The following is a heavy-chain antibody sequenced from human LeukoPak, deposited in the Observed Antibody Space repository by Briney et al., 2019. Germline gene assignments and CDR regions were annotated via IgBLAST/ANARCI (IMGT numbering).Heavy chain of an antibody. Sequence: ASVKVSCEACGYTFTGYYMHWVRQAPGQGLEWMGWINPNSGGTNYAQKFQGRVTMTRDTSISTAYMELSRLRSDDTAVYYCARYSTVTSFDYWGQGTLVTVSS. D-gene: IGHD4-17*01. J-gene: IGHJ4*02. CDR1: GYTFTGYY. CDR3: ARYSTVTSFDY. CDR2: INPNSGGT. V-gene: IGHV1-2*02.